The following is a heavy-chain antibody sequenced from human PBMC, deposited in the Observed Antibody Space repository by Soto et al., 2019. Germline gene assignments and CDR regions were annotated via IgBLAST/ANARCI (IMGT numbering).Heavy chain of an antibody. Sequence: AAVKVSCKASGYTFTSYYIHWVRQAPGQGLEWMGIINPNTGSTSSTQKFQGRVTITADESTSTAYMELSSLRSEDTAVYYCAAVGYDSSGYLRGYYYYGMDVWGQGTTVTVSS. CDR3: AAVGYDSSGYLRGYYYYGMDV. V-gene: IGHV1-46*01. CDR1: GYTFTSYY. CDR2: INPNTGST. J-gene: IGHJ6*02. D-gene: IGHD3-22*01.